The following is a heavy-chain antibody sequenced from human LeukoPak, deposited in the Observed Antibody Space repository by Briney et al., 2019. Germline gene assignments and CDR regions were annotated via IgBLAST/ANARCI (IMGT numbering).Heavy chain of an antibody. V-gene: IGHV3-7*01. CDR1: GLPFSNNW. D-gene: IGHD4-23*01. J-gene: IGHJ4*02. Sequence: GGPLRLSCAASGLPFSNNWMRWVRQAPGKGLKGVANMKEDGGEINYVDSVKGRFTISRDNAENSLYLQMNSPRVDDTAVYYCARDRGYSTFDYWGQGTLVTVSS. CDR2: MKEDGGEI. CDR3: ARDRGYSTFDY.